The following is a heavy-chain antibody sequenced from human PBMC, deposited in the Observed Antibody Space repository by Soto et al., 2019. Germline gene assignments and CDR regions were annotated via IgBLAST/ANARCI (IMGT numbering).Heavy chain of an antibody. CDR2: IYYSGST. Sequence: PSETLSLTCTVSGGSGSSGSYYWSWIRQPPGKGLEWIGYIYYSGSTNYNPSLKSRVTISVDTSKNQFSLKLSSVTAADTAVYYCARNFGITIFGVVTPRYGMDVWGQGTTVTVSS. CDR3: ARNFGITIFGVVTPRYGMDV. D-gene: IGHD3-3*01. J-gene: IGHJ6*02. CDR1: GGSGSSGSYY. V-gene: IGHV4-61*01.